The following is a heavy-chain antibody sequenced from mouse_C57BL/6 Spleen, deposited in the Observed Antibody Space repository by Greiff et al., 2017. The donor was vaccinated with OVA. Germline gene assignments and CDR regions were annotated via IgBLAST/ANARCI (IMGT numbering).Heavy chain of an antibody. D-gene: IGHD1-1*01. V-gene: IGHV1-55*01. CDR1: GYTFTSYW. J-gene: IGHJ1*03. CDR2: IYPGSGST. CDR3: AREGYYYGSYWYFDV. Sequence: VQLQQPGAELVKPGASVKMSCKASGYTFTSYWITWVKQRPGQGLEWIGDIYPGSGSTNYNEKFKSKATLTVDTSSSTAYMQLSSLTSEDSAVYYCAREGYYYGSYWYFDVWGTGTTVTVSS.